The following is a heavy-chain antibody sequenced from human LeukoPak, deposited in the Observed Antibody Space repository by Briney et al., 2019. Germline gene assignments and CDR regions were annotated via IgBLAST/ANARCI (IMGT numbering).Heavy chain of an antibody. CDR3: ARAHYRYCTSTSCLGDFDY. CDR2: INPSDTST. CDR1: GYTFATSS. D-gene: IGHD2-2*01. J-gene: IGHJ4*02. V-gene: IGHV1-46*01. Sequence: GASVNVSCKASGYTFATSSISWVRQAPGQGLEWMGIINPSDTSTTYAQKFQGRAIMTRDTSTGTVYMELSSLRSEDTAVYYCARAHYRYCTSTSCLGDFDYWGQGTLVTVSS.